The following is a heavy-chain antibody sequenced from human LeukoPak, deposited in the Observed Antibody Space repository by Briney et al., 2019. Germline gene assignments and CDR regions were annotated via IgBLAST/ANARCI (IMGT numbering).Heavy chain of an antibody. CDR1: GFTFDDYA. D-gene: IGHD3-22*01. Sequence: PGRSLRLSCAASGFTFDDYAMHCVRPAPGRGLVGVSCISWNSGIIGYADSVKGRFTISRDNAKNSLYLQMNSLRAEDTALYYCAKDRTGYYDSSGPTAYFDYWGQGTLVTVSS. V-gene: IGHV3-9*01. CDR3: AKDRTGYYDSSGPTAYFDY. J-gene: IGHJ4*02. CDR2: ISWNSGII.